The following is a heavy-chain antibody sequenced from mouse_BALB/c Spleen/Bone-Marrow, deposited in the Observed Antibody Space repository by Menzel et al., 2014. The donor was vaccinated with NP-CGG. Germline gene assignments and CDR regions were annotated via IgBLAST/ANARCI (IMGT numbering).Heavy chain of an antibody. CDR2: VNSNIGGT. J-gene: IGHJ2*01. D-gene: IGHD2-3*01. Sequence: GQLKGSGPELGKPGASVKISCKTSGYTFSEYTLHWVKQSHGKSLEWIGGVNSNIGGTSYNQKFKGKASLTVNKSSTTAYMELRSLTSDDSAVYYCARGRWYYWGQGTTLTVSS. CDR1: GYTFSEYT. CDR3: ARGRWYY. V-gene: IGHV1-22*01.